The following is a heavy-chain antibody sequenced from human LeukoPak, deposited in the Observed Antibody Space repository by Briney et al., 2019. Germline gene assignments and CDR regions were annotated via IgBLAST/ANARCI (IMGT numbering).Heavy chain of an antibody. V-gene: IGHV1-8*03. Sequence: ASVKVSCKASGYTFTSYDINWVRQATGQGLEWMGWMNPNSGNTGYAQKFQGRVTITRNTSISTAYMELSSLRSEDTAVYYCARHIAAAGMNYYYYYMDVWGKGTTVTVSS. CDR1: GYTFTSYD. CDR2: MNPNSGNT. J-gene: IGHJ6*03. D-gene: IGHD6-13*01. CDR3: ARHIAAAGMNYYYYYMDV.